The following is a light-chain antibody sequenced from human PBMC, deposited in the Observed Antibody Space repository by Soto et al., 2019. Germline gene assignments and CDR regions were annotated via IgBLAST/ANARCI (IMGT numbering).Light chain of an antibody. V-gene: IGKV3-20*01. CDR1: QSVNSYY. CDR2: GAS. J-gene: IGKJ1*01. CDR3: QQNHTSGRT. Sequence: EIVLTQSPGTLSLSPGQRATLSCRASQSVNSYYLAWFQHKPGQPPRLLIYGASIRATGIPDRFSGSGSGTDFTLTISRLEPEDFTVYYCQQNHTSGRTFGQGTKVEI.